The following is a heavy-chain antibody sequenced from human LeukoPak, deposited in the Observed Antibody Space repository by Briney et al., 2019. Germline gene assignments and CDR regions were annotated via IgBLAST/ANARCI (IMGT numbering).Heavy chain of an antibody. D-gene: IGHD3-22*01. CDR2: ISSGDST. V-gene: IGHV3-53*01. Sequence: PGGSLRLSCAASGFGVSSKYMAWVRQAPGKGLEWVTVISSGDSTYYADSMKGRFTISRDSSKNTLYLQMNTLRAEDTAVYYCARDAYRDYYDSNGYYYVGMDVWGQGTTVTVSS. CDR3: ARDAYRDYYDSNGYYYVGMDV. CDR1: GFGVSSKY. J-gene: IGHJ6*02.